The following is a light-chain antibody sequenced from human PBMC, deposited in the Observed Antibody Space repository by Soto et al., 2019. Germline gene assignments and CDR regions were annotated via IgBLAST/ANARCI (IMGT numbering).Light chain of an antibody. CDR1: QSVLHSSNNKNY. CDR3: LQYYSTPRT. V-gene: IGKV4-1*01. J-gene: IGKJ1*01. CDR2: WAS. Sequence: DIVMTQSPDSLAVSLGERATINCKSSQSVLHSSNNKNYLAWYQQKPGQPPKLLIYWASTRESGVPDRFSGSGSGTDFTLTISSLQAEDVAVYYCLQYYSTPRTFGQGTRVEIK.